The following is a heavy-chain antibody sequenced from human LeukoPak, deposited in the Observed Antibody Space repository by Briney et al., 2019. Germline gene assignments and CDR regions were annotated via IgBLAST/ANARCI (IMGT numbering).Heavy chain of an antibody. V-gene: IGHV1-2*02. CDR1: GYTFTGYY. CDR2: INPNSGGT. J-gene: IGHJ3*02. CDR3: ARGEDIRVVVAAFGAFDI. D-gene: IGHD2-15*01. Sequence: ASVKASCKASGYTFTGYYMHWVRQAPGQGLEWMGWINPNSGGTNYAQKFQGRVTMTRDTSISTAYMELSRLRSDDTAVYYCARGEDIRVVVAAFGAFDIWGQGTMVTVSS.